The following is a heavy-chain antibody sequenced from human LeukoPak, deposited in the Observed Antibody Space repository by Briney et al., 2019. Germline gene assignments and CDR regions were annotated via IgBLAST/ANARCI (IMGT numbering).Heavy chain of an antibody. CDR1: GGTFSSYT. CDR2: IIPILGIA. Sequence: SVKVACKASGGTFSSYTISWVRQAPGQGLEWMGRIIPILGIANYAQKFQGRVTMTRNTSISTAYMELSSLRSEDTAVYYCARGFGDPPGYYYYYYGMDVWGQGTTVTVSS. D-gene: IGHD4-17*01. V-gene: IGHV1-69*02. J-gene: IGHJ6*02. CDR3: ARGFGDPPGYYYYYYGMDV.